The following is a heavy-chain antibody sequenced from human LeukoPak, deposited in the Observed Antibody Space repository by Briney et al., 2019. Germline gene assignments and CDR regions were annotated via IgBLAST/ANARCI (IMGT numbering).Heavy chain of an antibody. CDR1: GGSISSGGYY. V-gene: IGHV3-23*01. CDR2: VSAGGDST. CDR3: AKGVIYCSGGTCYFGTFDI. J-gene: IGHJ3*02. D-gene: IGHD2-15*01. Sequence: ETLSLTCTVSGGSISSGGYYWSWVRQAPGKGLEWVSGVSAGGDSTYYADSVKGRFTISRDNSKNTLYLQMNSLRAEDTAVYYCAKGVIYCSGGTCYFGTFDIWGQGTMVTVFS.